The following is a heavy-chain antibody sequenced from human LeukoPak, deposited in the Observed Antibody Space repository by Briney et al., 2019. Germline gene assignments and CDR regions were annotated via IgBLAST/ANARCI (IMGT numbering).Heavy chain of an antibody. Sequence: GGSLRLSCAASGFTFSDYYMSWIRQAPGKGLEWVSYISRTGSTTDYADSVKGRFTISRDNAKNSLYLQMNSLRAEDTAVYYCARTYQYDKSGYYSYWGQGTLVIVTA. CDR2: ISRTGSTT. CDR1: GFTFSDYY. V-gene: IGHV3-11*01. D-gene: IGHD3-22*01. CDR3: ARTYQYDKSGYYSY. J-gene: IGHJ4*02.